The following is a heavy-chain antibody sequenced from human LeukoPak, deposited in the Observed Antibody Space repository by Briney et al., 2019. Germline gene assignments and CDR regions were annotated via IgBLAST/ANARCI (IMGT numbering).Heavy chain of an antibody. D-gene: IGHD4-17*01. CDR3: ARAYDYGDHNWFDP. CDR2: INPNSGGT. Sequence: ASVKVSYKASGYTFTGYYMHWVRQAPGQGLEWMGWINPNSGGTNYAQKFQGRVTMTRDTSISTAYMELSRLRSDDTAVYYCARAYDYGDHNWFDPWGQGTLVTVSS. J-gene: IGHJ5*02. CDR1: GYTFTGYY. V-gene: IGHV1-2*02.